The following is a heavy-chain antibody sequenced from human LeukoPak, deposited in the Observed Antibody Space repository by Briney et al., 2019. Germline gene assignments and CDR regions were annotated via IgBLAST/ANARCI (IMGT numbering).Heavy chain of an antibody. CDR2: VVPMLGIR. CDR1: GGTFNNYA. CDR3: ATEPSRSYSFDHLDF. J-gene: IGHJ4*02. V-gene: IGHV1-69*04. D-gene: IGHD5-12*01. Sequence: SVKVSCKTSGGTFNNYAISWVRQAPGQGLEWMGRVVPMLGIRNYPQTFRGRVNITADKATNTVYMELRSLRAEDTAIYYCATEPSRSYSFDHLDFWGLGTPVTVSS.